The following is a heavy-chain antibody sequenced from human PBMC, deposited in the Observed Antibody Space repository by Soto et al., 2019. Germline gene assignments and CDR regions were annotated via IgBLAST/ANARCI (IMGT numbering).Heavy chain of an antibody. CDR3: AEAPYYYDTSGYYRVYFDY. J-gene: IGHJ4*02. Sequence: GGSLRLSCAASVFSFSNYAMAWVRQAPGKGLEWVSVISGSGANPYYADSVKGRFTISRDYFKNTLYLQVNSLRAEDTAVYYCAEAPYYYDTSGYYRVYFDYWGQGTVVTVSS. D-gene: IGHD3-22*01. CDR1: VFSFSNYA. CDR2: ISGSGANP. V-gene: IGHV3-23*01.